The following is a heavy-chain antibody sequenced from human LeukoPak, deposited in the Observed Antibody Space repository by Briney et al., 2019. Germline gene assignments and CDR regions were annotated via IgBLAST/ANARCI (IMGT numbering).Heavy chain of an antibody. J-gene: IGHJ4*02. CDR1: GFTFSSYG. Sequence: GRSLRLSCAAAGFTFSSYGMRWVRQAPGKGLEWVAVISYDGSNKYYADSVKGRFTISRDNSKNTLYLQMNSLRAEDTAVYYCARPSGSYYYFDYWGQGTLVTVSS. V-gene: IGHV3-30*03. CDR3: ARPSGSYYYFDY. D-gene: IGHD3-10*01. CDR2: ISYDGSNK.